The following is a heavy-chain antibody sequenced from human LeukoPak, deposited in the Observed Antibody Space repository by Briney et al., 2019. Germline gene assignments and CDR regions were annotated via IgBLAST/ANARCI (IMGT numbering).Heavy chain of an antibody. J-gene: IGHJ4*02. V-gene: IGHV3-7*03. CDR2: IKQDGSEK. CDR1: GFTFSSYW. Sequence: GGSLRLSCAASGFTFSSYWMSWVRQAPGKGLEWVANIKQDGSEKYYVDSVKGRFTISRDNAKNSLYLQMNSLRAEDTALYYCAKGYSYGYFDYWGQGTLVTVSS. CDR3: AKGYSYGYFDY. D-gene: IGHD5-18*01.